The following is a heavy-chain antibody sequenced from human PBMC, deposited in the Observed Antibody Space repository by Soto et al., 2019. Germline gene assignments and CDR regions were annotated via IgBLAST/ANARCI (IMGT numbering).Heavy chain of an antibody. CDR2: IIPIFGTA. D-gene: IGHD2-21*02. V-gene: IGHV1-69*13. CDR3: ARRLAYCGGDCPRWFDP. CDR1: GGTFSSYA. J-gene: IGHJ5*02. Sequence: ASVKVSCKASGGTFSSYAISWVRQAPGQGLEWMGGIIPIFGTANYAQKFQGRVTITADESTSTAYMELSSLRSEDTAVYYCARRLAYCGGDCPRWFDPWGQGTLVTVSS.